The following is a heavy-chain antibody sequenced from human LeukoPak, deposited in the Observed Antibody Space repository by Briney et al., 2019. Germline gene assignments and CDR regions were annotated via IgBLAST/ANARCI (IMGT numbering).Heavy chain of an antibody. D-gene: IGHD5-12*01. J-gene: IGHJ4*02. CDR3: ARDILPSYSGYDRTLPDY. CDR2: INPSGGST. CDR1: GHIFTGYY. V-gene: IGHV1-46*01. Sequence: ASVKVSCKASGHIFTGYYIHWVRQAPGQGLEWMGIINPSGGSTSYAQKFQGRVTVTRDTSTNTVYMELSSLRSEDTAVYYCARDILPSYSGYDRTLPDYWGQGTLVTVSS.